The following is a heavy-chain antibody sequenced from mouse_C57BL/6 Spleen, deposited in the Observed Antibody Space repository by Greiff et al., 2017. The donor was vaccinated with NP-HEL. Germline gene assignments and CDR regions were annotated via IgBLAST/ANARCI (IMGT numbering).Heavy chain of an antibody. CDR2: IDPSDSYT. CDR3: ARYGYDRYFDV. CDR1: GYTFTSYW. J-gene: IGHJ1*03. V-gene: IGHV1-69*01. D-gene: IGHD2-2*01. Sequence: QVQLQQPGAELVMPWASVKLSCKASGYTFTSYWMHWVKQRPGQGLEWIGEIDPSDSYTNYNQKFKGKSTLTVDKSSSTAYMQLSSLTSEDSAVYYCARYGYDRYFDVWGTGTTVTVSS.